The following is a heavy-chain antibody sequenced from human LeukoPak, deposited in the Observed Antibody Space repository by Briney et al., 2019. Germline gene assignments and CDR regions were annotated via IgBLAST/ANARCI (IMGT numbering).Heavy chain of an antibody. V-gene: IGHV1-8*01. J-gene: IGHJ4*02. CDR1: GYTFTNYD. Sequence: ASVKVSCKASGYTFTNYDIDWVRQATGQGLEWMGWMNPNSANTGYAQKFQGRVTMTRNTSISTAYMELSSLKSEDTAVYYCARSYSSGWYGLDYWGQGTLVTVSS. CDR2: MNPNSANT. CDR3: ARSYSSGWYGLDY. D-gene: IGHD6-19*01.